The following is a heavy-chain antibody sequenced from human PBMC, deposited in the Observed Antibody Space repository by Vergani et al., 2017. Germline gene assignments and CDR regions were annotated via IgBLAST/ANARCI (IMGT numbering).Heavy chain of an antibody. CDR3: ASMPTGTTWYSLKYYFDF. D-gene: IGHD6-13*01. CDR1: GGSISRNDYY. CDR2: IYYSVST. V-gene: IGHV4-30-4*08. Sequence: QLQLQESGPGLVKPSQTLSLTCPVSGGSISRNDYYWTWIRQPPGKGLEWLGYIYYSVSTYYNPSLKSLLTLSVVTSKNQSSLVLSSLTASDTAMYYCASMPTGTTWYSLKYYFDFWGQGTLVAVSS. J-gene: IGHJ4*02.